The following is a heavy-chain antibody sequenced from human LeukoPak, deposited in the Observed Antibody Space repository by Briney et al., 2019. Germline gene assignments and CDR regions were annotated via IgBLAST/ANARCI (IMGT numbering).Heavy chain of an antibody. CDR3: TRAFSSSWYYYYYYYYMDV. V-gene: IGHV3-49*04. D-gene: IGHD6-13*01. CDR2: IRSKAYGGTT. J-gene: IGHJ6*03. CDR1: GFTFSSYS. Sequence: SGGSLRLSCAASGFTFSSYSMNWVRQAPGKGLEWVGFIRSKAYGGTTEYAASVKGRFTISRDDSKSIAYLQMNSLKTEDTAVYYCTRAFSSSWYYYYYYYYMDVWGKGTTVTVSS.